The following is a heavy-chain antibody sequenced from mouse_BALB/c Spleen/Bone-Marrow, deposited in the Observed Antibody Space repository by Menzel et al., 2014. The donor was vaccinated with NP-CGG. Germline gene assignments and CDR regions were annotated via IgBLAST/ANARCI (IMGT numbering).Heavy chain of an antibody. CDR3: ARAYY. Sequence: EVKLVESGGGLVQFGGSLKLSCAASGFTLSRYGMSWVRQTPDKRLELVAIINSDGGSTYYPDSVKGRFTISRDNAKNTPYLQMSSLKSEDTAMYYCARAYYWGQGTLVTVSA. CDR2: INSDGGST. D-gene: IGHD2-10*01. V-gene: IGHV5-6-3*01. J-gene: IGHJ3*01. CDR1: GFTLSRYG.